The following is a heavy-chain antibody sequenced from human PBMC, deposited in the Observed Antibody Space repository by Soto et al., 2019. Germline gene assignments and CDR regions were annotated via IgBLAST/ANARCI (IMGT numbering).Heavy chain of an antibody. Sequence: SETLSLTCTVSGGSISNYYWSWIRQPPGKGLEWIGNIYHSGSTNYNPSLQSRVTISVDTSKNQFSLKLSSVTAADTAVYYCARASWDTMVRGVQTKYYYGMDVWGQGTTVTVSS. CDR3: ARASWDTMVRGVQTKYYYGMDV. CDR1: GGSISNYY. CDR2: IYHSGST. J-gene: IGHJ6*02. V-gene: IGHV4-59*01. D-gene: IGHD3-10*01.